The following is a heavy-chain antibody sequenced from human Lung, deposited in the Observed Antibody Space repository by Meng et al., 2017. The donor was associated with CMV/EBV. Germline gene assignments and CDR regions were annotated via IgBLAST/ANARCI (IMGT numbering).Heavy chain of an antibody. V-gene: IGHV1-8*01. D-gene: IGHD2/OR15-2a*01. CDR3: ARGQVQCSTINCHDYRFSGMDV. CDR1: GYTFSNYD. J-gene: IGHJ6*02. CDR2: MNPNRGNT. Sequence: SVKVSXKASGYTFSNYDIIWVRQASGQGLEWVGWMNPNRGNTAYAQKFQGRVTMTRDTSTSIAYMELSSLRSGDTAVYYCARGQVQCSTINCHDYRFSGMDVWGQGXTVTVSS.